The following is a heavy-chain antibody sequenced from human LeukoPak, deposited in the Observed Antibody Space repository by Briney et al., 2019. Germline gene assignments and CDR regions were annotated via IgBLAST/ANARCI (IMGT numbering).Heavy chain of an antibody. CDR1: GGSINGYY. CDR2: IFYSGST. Sequence: SETLSLTCTVSGGSINGYYWNWIRQTPGKGPQWIGYIFYSGSTNYNPSLKSRVTISLDTSKNQFSLKLISLTASDTAVYYCARVGPYIEVDPWGQGTLVIVSS. V-gene: IGHV4-59*08. CDR3: ARVGPYIEVDP. D-gene: IGHD5-12*01. J-gene: IGHJ5*02.